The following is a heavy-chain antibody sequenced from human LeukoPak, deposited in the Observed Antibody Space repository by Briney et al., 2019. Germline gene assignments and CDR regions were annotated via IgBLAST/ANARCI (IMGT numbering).Heavy chain of an antibody. CDR1: GYTFTSYA. CDR2: INTNTGNP. V-gene: IGHV7-4-1*02. D-gene: IGHD4-17*01. Sequence: ASVKVSCKASGYTFTSYAMNWVRQAPGQGLEWMGWINTNTGNPTYAQGFTGRFVFSLDTSVSTAYLQISSLKAEDTAVYYCARDEMLYGDYGTYVFDYWGQGTLVTVSS. CDR3: ARDEMLYGDYGTYVFDY. J-gene: IGHJ4*02.